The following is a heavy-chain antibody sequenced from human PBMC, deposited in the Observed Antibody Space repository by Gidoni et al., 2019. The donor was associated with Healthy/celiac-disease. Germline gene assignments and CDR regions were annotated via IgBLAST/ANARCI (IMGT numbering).Heavy chain of an antibody. Sequence: RFTISRDNAKNSLYLQMNSLRAEDTAVYYCARDLSPGRLQDWYFDLWGRGTLVTVSS. D-gene: IGHD5-18*01. V-gene: IGHV3-11*06. J-gene: IGHJ2*01. CDR3: ARDLSPGRLQDWYFDL.